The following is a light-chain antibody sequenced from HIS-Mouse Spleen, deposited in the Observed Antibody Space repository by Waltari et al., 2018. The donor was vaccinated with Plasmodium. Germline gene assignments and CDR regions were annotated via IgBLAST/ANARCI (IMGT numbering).Light chain of an antibody. CDR3: QSADSSGTYV. CDR1: ALPTEY. V-gene: IGLV3-25*03. Sequence: SYELTQPPSVSVSPGQTARITGSGDALPTEYAYWYQQKPGQAPVLVIYKDSERPSGIPERFSGSSSGTTVTLTISGVQAEDEADYYCQSADSSGTYVFGTGTKVTVL. CDR2: KDS. J-gene: IGLJ1*01.